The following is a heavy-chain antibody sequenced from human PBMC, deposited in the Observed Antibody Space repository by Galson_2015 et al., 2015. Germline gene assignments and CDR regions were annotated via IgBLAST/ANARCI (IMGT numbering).Heavy chain of an antibody. D-gene: IGHD6-6*01. CDR2: ISSSSSCI. J-gene: IGHJ5*02. V-gene: IGHV3-21*01. Sequence: SLRLSCAASGFTFSSYSMNWVRQAPGKGLEWVSSISSSSSCIYYADSVKGRFTISRDNAKNSLYLQMNSLRAEDTAVYYCARDGSIAARPTWFDPWGQGTLVAVSS. CDR1: GFTFSSYS. CDR3: ARDGSIAARPTWFDP.